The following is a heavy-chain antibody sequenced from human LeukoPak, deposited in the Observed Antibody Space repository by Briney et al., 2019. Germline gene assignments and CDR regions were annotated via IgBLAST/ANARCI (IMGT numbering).Heavy chain of an antibody. Sequence: SETLSLTCTVSGGSISNYYWSWIRQPPGKGLEWIGYIYYSGSTNYNPSLKSRVTISVDTSKNQFSLKLSSVTAADTAVYYCARRGYDFWSGYYDYWGQGTLVTVSS. CDR3: ARRGYDFWSGYYDY. J-gene: IGHJ4*02. CDR1: GGSISNYY. CDR2: IYYSGST. V-gene: IGHV4-59*08. D-gene: IGHD3-3*01.